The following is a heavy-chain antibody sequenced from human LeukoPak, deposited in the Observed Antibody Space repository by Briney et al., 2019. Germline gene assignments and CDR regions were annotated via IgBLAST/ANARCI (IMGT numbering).Heavy chain of an antibody. CDR1: GYTFTGYY. Sequence: ASVKVSCKASGYTFTGYYMHWVRQAPGQGLEWMGWINPNSGGTNYAQKFQGRVTMTRDTSISTAYMELSRLRSDDTAVYYCARDGPYYGSGFYYYHMDVWGKGTTVTISS. J-gene: IGHJ6*03. D-gene: IGHD3-10*01. V-gene: IGHV1-2*02. CDR3: ARDGPYYGSGFYYYHMDV. CDR2: INPNSGGT.